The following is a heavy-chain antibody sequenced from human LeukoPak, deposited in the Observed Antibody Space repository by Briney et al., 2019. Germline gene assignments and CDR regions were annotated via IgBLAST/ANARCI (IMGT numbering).Heavy chain of an antibody. J-gene: IGHJ4*02. CDR3: AKVDRRLADCSGDCYRRFDY. CDR2: ISGGGGIP. D-gene: IGHD2-21*02. V-gene: IGHV3-23*01. CDR1: GFTFSSYA. Sequence: GGSLRLSCAASGFTFSSYAMTWVRQAPGKGLEWVSAISGGGGIPYHADSVKGRFTISRDNSKNTLYLQMNSLRAEDTAIYYCAKVDRRLADCSGDCYRRFDYWGRGTLVTVSS.